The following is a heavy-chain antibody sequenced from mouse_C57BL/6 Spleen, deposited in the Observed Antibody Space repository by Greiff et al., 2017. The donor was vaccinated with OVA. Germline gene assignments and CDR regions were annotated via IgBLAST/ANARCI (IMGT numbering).Heavy chain of an antibody. Sequence: QVQLQQPGAELVKPGASVKMSCKASGYTFTSYWITWVKQRPGQGLEWIGDIYPGSGSTNYNEKFKSKATLTVDTSSSTAYMQLSSLTSEDSAVYYCASRGSTMVKGYAMDDWGKGTSVTVAS. CDR2: IYPGSGST. CDR1: GYTFTSYW. CDR3: ASRGSTMVKGYAMDD. J-gene: IGHJ4*01. D-gene: IGHD2-2*01. V-gene: IGHV1-55*01.